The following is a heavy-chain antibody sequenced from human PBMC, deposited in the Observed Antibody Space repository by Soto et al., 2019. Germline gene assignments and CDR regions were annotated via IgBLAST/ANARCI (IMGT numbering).Heavy chain of an antibody. V-gene: IGHV3-48*02. CDR1: GFTFSSYS. J-gene: IGHJ6*02. CDR3: ARVGVFGELLVAHYYGMDV. Sequence: GGSLRLSCAASGFTFSSYSMNWVRQAPGKGLEWVSYISSSSSTIYYADSVKGRFTISRDNAKNSLYLQMNSLRDEDTAVYYCARVGVFGELLVAHYYGMDVWGQGTTVTVSS. D-gene: IGHD3-10*01. CDR2: ISSSSSTI.